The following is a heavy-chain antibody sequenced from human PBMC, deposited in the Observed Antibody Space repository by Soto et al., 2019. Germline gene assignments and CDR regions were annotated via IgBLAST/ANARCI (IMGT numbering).Heavy chain of an antibody. CDR2: ISSSGSTI. Sequence: QVQLVESGGGLVKPGGSLRLSCAASGFSFSDYYMSWIRQAPGKGLEWVSYISSSGSTIYYADSVKGRFTISRDNAKNSLYLQMNSLRAEDTAVYYCARDYPRNSYALNWFDPWGQGTLVTVSS. CDR3: ARDYPRNSYALNWFDP. D-gene: IGHD5-18*01. V-gene: IGHV3-11*01. CDR1: GFSFSDYY. J-gene: IGHJ5*02.